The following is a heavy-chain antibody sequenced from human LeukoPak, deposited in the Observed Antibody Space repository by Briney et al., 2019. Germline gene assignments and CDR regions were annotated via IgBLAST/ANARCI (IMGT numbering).Heavy chain of an antibody. CDR1: GFTFSSYA. CDR3: ARRFREEYYFDY. D-gene: IGHD3-10*01. CDR2: ISGSGGST. J-gene: IGHJ4*02. Sequence: GGSLRLSCAAPGFTFSSYAMSWVRQAPGKGLEWVSAISGSGGSTDYADSVKGRFIISRDNSKNTLYLQMNSLRAEDTAVYYCARRFREEYYFDYWGQGTLVTVSS. V-gene: IGHV3-23*01.